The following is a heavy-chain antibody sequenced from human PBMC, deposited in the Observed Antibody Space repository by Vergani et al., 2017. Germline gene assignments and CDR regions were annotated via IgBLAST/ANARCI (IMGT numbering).Heavy chain of an antibody. CDR3: ARLYGRDSSGSKYFDY. CDR1: GYSFTNYW. D-gene: IGHD3-22*01. CDR2: IHPADSDT. Sequence: VQLVQSGADVKKPGESLKISCQISGYSFTNYWLVWVRQMPGKGLEWMGIIHPADSDTRYSPSFQGQVTITVDKSISTAHLQRSSRRASDSAMYYCARLYGRDSSGSKYFDYWGQGTLVTVSS. J-gene: IGHJ4*02. V-gene: IGHV5-51*01.